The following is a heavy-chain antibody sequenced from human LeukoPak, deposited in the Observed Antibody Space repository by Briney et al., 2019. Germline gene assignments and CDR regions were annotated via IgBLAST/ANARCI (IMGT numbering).Heavy chain of an antibody. D-gene: IGHD3-22*01. CDR3: AKVRSMIVVVRDAFDI. CDR2: ISGSGGST. Sequence: PGGSLRLSCAASGFTFRSYAVTWVRQAPGKGLEWVSAISGSGGSTYYADSVKGRFTISRDNSKNTLYLQLNSLRAEDTAVYYCAKVRSMIVVVRDAFDIWGQGTMVTVSS. V-gene: IGHV3-23*01. CDR1: GFTFRSYA. J-gene: IGHJ3*02.